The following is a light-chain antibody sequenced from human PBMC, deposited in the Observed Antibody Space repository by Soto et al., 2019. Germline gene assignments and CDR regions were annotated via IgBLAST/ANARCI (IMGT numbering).Light chain of an antibody. CDR2: DAS. V-gene: IGKV1-33*01. J-gene: IGKJ4*01. CDR3: QQYDNLPLT. CDR1: QDISNY. Sequence: DIQMTQSPSSLSASVGDRVTITCQASQDISNYLKWYQQKPGKAPKLLIYDASNLETGVPSRFSGSGSGTDVTFTISSLQPEDIATYYCQQYDNLPLTFGGGTKVEIK.